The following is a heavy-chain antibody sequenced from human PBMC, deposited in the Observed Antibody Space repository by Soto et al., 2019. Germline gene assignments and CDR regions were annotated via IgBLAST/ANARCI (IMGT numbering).Heavy chain of an antibody. V-gene: IGHV1-2*02. J-gene: IGHJ5*02. CDR2: INPNSGGT. CDR3: AREGATNNWNLVYWFDP. D-gene: IGHD1-7*01. CDR1: GYTFTGYY. Sequence: ASVKVSCKASGYTFTGYYMHWVRQAPGQGLEWMGWINPNSGGTNYAQKFQGRVTMTRDTSISTAYMELSRLRSDDTAVYYCAREGATNNWNLVYWFDPWGQGTLVTVSS.